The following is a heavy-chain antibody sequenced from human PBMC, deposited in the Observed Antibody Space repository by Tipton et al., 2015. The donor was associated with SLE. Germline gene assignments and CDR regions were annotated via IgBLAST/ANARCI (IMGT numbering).Heavy chain of an antibody. J-gene: IGHJ3*02. D-gene: IGHD3-22*01. Sequence: SLRLSCAASAFTFSSYWMSWVRLAPGKGLEWVANIKEDGSEKYYVDSVKGRFTISRDNAKNSLYLQMNSLRAEDTAVYYCARDMIVVVPSSAFDIWGQGTMVTVSS. CDR2: IKEDGSEK. CDR1: AFTFSSYW. CDR3: ARDMIVVVPSSAFDI. V-gene: IGHV3-7*01.